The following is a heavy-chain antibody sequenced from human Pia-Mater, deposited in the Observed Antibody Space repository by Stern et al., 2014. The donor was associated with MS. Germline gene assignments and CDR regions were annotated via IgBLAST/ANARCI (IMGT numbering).Heavy chain of an antibody. CDR1: GDSMSNNNW. V-gene: IGHV4-4*02. CDR3: ARSKDSSSWYGYFDY. D-gene: IGHD6-13*01. Sequence: VQLVESGPGLVRPSTTLFLTCSVSGDSMSNNNWWSWVRQAPGKGLEWXGEVHHRGRTNHNPSPASRPTISIDKSKKMISLRMDSVTAADTAVYYCARSKDSSSWYGYFDYWGQGTLVTVSS. J-gene: IGHJ4*02. CDR2: VHHRGRT.